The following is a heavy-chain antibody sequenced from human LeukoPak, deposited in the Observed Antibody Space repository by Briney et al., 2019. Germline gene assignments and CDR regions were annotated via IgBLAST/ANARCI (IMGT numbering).Heavy chain of an antibody. V-gene: IGHV3-48*03. Sequence: GVSLRLSCAASGFTFSSYEMNWVRQAPGKGLEWVSYISSNGSPIFYADSVKGRFTISRDNAKNSLSLLMNSLRAEDTAVYYCARDGGSGILDWGQGTLVTVSS. J-gene: IGHJ4*02. CDR1: GFTFSSYE. D-gene: IGHD3-10*01. CDR3: ARDGGSGILD. CDR2: ISSNGSPI.